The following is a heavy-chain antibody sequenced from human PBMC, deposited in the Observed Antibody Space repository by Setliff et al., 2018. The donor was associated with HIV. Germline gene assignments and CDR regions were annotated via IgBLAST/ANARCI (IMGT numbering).Heavy chain of an antibody. CDR3: ARGYIYAWDY. V-gene: IGHV3-21*01. Sequence: GGSLRLSCEASGFTVSSSYMAWVRQAPGKGLEWVSTISGSGSYIFYADSVKGRFTISRDNAENSLYLQMNSLRAEDTAVYYCARGYIYAWDYWGQGTLVTVSS. D-gene: IGHD5-18*01. CDR1: GFTVSSSY. CDR2: ISGSGSYI. J-gene: IGHJ4*02.